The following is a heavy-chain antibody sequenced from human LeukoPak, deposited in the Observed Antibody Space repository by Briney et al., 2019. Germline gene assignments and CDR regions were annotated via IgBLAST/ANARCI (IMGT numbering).Heavy chain of an antibody. CDR2: INHSGGT. J-gene: IGHJ4*02. D-gene: IGHD3-10*01. V-gene: IGHV4-34*01. Sequence: SETLSLTCAVYGGSFSGYYWSWIRQPPGKGLEWIGEINHSGGTNYNPSLKSRVTISVDTSKNQFSLKLSSVTAADTAVYYCARSGYGSGRGRRFLDYWGQGTLVTVSS. CDR1: GGSFSGYY. CDR3: ARSGYGSGRGRRFLDY.